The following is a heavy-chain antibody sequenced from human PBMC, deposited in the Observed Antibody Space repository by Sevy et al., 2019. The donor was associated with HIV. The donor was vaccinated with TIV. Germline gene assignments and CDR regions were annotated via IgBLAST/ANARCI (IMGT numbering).Heavy chain of an antibody. J-gene: IGHJ5*02. CDR2: INESGIT. CDR3: ARSPPVVVVPGAPSWFDP. V-gene: IGHV4-34*01. D-gene: IGHD2-2*01. Sequence: LTASETLSLTCGVHDGSLSGYYWNWIRQLPGKGLEWIGEINESGITYYNPSLKSRVTISVDTSKKQFSLKLNSVTAADTAVYFCARSPPVVVVPGAPSWFDPWGQGTLVTVSS. CDR1: DGSLSGYY.